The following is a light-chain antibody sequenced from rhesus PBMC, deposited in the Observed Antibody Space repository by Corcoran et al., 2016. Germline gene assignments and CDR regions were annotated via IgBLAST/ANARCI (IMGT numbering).Light chain of an antibody. CDR3: QHYYKIPYS. Sequence: DIQMTQSPSSLSASVGDRVTITCRASQGITNNLAWYQQNPGETPKLLIYGASSLQGGIPSRFSGSWSGTDFTLTISSLQPEDCATYYCQHYYKIPYSFGQGTKVEIK. V-gene: IGKV1S17*01. CDR1: QGITNN. CDR2: GAS. J-gene: IGKJ2*01.